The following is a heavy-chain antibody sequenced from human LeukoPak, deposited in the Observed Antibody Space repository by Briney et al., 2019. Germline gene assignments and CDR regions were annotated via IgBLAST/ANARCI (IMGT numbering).Heavy chain of an antibody. V-gene: IGHV4-30-4*08. CDR3: AKTLGLLDPFDY. J-gene: IGHJ4*02. D-gene: IGHD1-1*01. CDR1: GGSISSGDYY. Sequence: PSETLSLTCTVSGGSISSGDYYWSWIRQPPGKGLEWIGYIYYSGSTYYNPSLKSRVTISVDTSKNQFSLKLSSVTAADTAVYYCAKTLGLLDPFDYWGQGTLVTVSS. CDR2: IYYSGST.